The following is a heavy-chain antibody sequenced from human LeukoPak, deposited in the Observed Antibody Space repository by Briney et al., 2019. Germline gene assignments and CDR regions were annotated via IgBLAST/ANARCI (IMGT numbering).Heavy chain of an antibody. J-gene: IGHJ3*02. Sequence: PGGSLRLSCAASGLTFSSYWMSWVRQAPGKGLEWVANIKQDGSEKYYVDSVKGRFTISRDNAKYSLYLQMNSLRAEDTAVYYCARDGEYSTLGAFDIWGQGTMVTVSS. CDR3: ARDGEYSTLGAFDI. CDR2: IKQDGSEK. V-gene: IGHV3-7*01. D-gene: IGHD6-13*01. CDR1: GLTFSSYW.